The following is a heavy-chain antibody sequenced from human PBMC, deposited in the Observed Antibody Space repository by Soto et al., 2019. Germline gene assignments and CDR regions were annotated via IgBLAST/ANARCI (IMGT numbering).Heavy chain of an antibody. V-gene: IGHV3-64D*06. D-gene: IGHD3-9*01. J-gene: IGHJ4*02. Sequence: PGGSLRLSCSASGFTFSSYAMHWVRQAPGKGLEYVSAISSNGGSTYYADSVKGRFTISRDNSKNTLYLQMSSLRAEDTAVYYCVKIGRYFDWLLSDLDYWGQGTLVTVSS. CDR2: ISSNGGST. CDR3: VKIGRYFDWLLSDLDY. CDR1: GFTFSSYA.